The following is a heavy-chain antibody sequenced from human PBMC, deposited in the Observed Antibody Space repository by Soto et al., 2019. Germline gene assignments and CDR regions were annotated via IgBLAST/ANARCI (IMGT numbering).Heavy chain of an antibody. CDR3: ARANGDNSTYYFDY. V-gene: IGHV4-34*01. J-gene: IGHJ4*02. CDR1: GGSFSGYY. Sequence: SETLSLTCVVYGGSFSGYYWSWIRQPPGKGLEWIGEINHSGSTNYNPSLKSRVTISVDTSKNQFSLKLSSVTAADTAVYYCARANGDNSTYYFDYWGQGTLVTVSS. CDR2: INHSGST.